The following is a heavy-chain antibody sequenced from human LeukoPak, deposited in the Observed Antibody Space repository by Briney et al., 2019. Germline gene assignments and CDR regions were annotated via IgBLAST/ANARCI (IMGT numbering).Heavy chain of an antibody. CDR1: GGSISSTNW. J-gene: IGHJ4*02. D-gene: IGHD5-18*01. Sequence: SETLSLICGVSGGSISSTNWWTRVRQPPGKGLEWIGEVHLDGRTNYSPSLQSRLDMSVDFSENHISLKLTSVTAADTAVYYCARYTAMGLDYWGQGTLVTVSS. CDR3: ARYTAMGLDY. V-gene: IGHV4-4*02. CDR2: VHLDGRT.